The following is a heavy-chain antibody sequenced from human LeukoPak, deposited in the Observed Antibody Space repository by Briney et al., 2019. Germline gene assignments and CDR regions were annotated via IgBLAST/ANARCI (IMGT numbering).Heavy chain of an antibody. CDR2: ISGSTSYT. CDR1: GFSFSDYY. CDR3: ARVASTVPTPIFDY. D-gene: IGHD2-8*02. V-gene: IGHV3-11*05. J-gene: IGHJ4*01. Sequence: PGGSLRLSCVASGFSFSDYYMSWIRQAPGKGLEWVSYISGSTSYTDYADSVKGRFTISRDNAKNSMYLQMNSLRDEDTAVYYCARVASTVPTPIFDYWGHGSLVTVSS.